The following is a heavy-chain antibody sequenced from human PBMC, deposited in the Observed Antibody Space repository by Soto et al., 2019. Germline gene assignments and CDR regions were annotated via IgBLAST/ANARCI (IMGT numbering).Heavy chain of an antibody. CDR1: GGSISSGGYY. CDR3: ATAKKGIAAAENWFDP. Sequence: TLSLTCTVSGGSISSGGYYWSWIRQHPGKGLEWIGYIYYSGSTYYNPSLKSRVTISVDTSKNQFSLKLSSVTAADTAVYYCATAKKGIAAAENWFDPWCQGTLVTV. CDR2: IYYSGST. D-gene: IGHD6-13*01. V-gene: IGHV4-31*03. J-gene: IGHJ5*02.